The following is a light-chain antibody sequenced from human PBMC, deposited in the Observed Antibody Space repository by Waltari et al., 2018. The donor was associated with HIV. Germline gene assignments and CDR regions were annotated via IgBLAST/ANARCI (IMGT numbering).Light chain of an antibody. Sequence: VMTQSPLSLPVTPGEPASISCRSSQSLLHSNGYNYLDWYLQKPGQSPQLLIYLGSNRASGVPDRFSGSGSGTDFTLKISRVEAEDVGVYYCMQALQAPSTFGGGTKVEMK. CDR1: QSLLHSNGYNY. CDR2: LGS. J-gene: IGKJ4*01. CDR3: MQALQAPST. V-gene: IGKV2-28*01.